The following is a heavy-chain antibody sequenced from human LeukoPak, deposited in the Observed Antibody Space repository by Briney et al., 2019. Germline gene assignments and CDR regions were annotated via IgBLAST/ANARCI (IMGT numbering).Heavy chain of an antibody. CDR2: ISSSSRYI. J-gene: IGHJ4*02. CDR3: ARDRNYDGSVYYEDDYFDY. Sequence: GGSLRLSCPASGFTFSNYTMNWVRPAPGKGLGWDSSISSSSRYIHYAGSVKGRFSISRDKAKNSLYLQMNSLRAEDTAVYYCARDRNYDGSVYYEDDYFDYWSQGTLVTVSS. CDR1: GFTFSNYT. D-gene: IGHD3-22*01. V-gene: IGHV3-21*01.